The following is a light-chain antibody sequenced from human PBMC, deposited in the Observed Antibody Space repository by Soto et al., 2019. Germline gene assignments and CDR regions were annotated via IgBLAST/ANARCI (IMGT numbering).Light chain of an antibody. V-gene: IGKV4-1*01. J-gene: IGKJ1*01. CDR3: QQYYNIPWT. CDR2: WAS. Sequence: DIVMTQSPDSLAVSLGERATINCKSSQGVLYSSNNKNYLAWYQQKPGQPPKLLIYWASTRDSGVPDRFSGSGSGTDFTLTISSLQAEDVAVYYCQQYYNIPWTFGQGTKVEIK. CDR1: QGVLYSSNNKNY.